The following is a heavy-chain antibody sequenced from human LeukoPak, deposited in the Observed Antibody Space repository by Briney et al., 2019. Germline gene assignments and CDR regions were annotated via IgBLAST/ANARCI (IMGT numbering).Heavy chain of an antibody. D-gene: IGHD3/OR15-3a*01. V-gene: IGHV3-48*04. CDR1: GFTITSWS. J-gene: IGHJ5*02. CDR2: ISSGSSPI. CDR3: TYLRTPYYNDKWLDP. Sequence: GGSLRLSCAVSGFTITSWSMNWVRQAPGKGLEWLSYISSGSSPIYYADSVKGRFTTSRDDAKNLVYLQMNSLRAEDTAIYYCTYLRTPYYNDKWLDPWGQGALVTVSS.